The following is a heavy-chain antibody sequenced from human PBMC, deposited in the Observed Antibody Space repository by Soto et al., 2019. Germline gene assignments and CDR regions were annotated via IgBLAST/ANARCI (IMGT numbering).Heavy chain of an antibody. CDR3: AKDRRYPHWVWFDP. CDR2: ISGSGGST. CDR1: GFTFSNYA. Sequence: SGESQRVSCADSGFTFSNYAISWVRQAPGKGLEWVSAISGSGGSTYYADSVKGRFTISRDNSKNTLYLQMNSLRAEDTAVYYCAKDRRYPHWVWFDPWGQGTLVTVSS. D-gene: IGHD3-9*01. V-gene: IGHV3-23*01. J-gene: IGHJ5*02.